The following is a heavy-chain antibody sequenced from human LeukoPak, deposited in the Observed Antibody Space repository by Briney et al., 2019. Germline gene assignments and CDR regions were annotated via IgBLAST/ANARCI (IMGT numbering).Heavy chain of an antibody. Sequence: WETLSLTCTASGGSISSNDYYWGCIRQPPEKGLEWIGSIYYSGNTYYNPSLKSRVTISVDTSKSQFSLKLSSVTAADTAVYYCARLKEFQKIFDYWGQGALVSVSS. D-gene: IGHD2-21*01. CDR1: GGSISSNDYY. CDR2: IYYSGNT. CDR3: ARLKEFQKIFDY. J-gene: IGHJ4*02. V-gene: IGHV4-39*01.